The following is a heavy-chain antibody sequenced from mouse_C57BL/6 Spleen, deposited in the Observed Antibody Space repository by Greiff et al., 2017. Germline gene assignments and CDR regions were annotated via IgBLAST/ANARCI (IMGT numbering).Heavy chain of an antibody. Sequence: QVQLQQSGAELVRPGTSVKVSCKASGYAFTNYLIEWVKQRPGQGLEWIGVINPGSGGTNYNEKFKGKATLTADKSSSTAYMQLSSLTSADSAVYFCARSGTTVVAFGYWGQGTTLTVSS. CDR2: INPGSGGT. V-gene: IGHV1-54*01. J-gene: IGHJ2*01. CDR1: GYAFTNYL. CDR3: ARSGTTVVAFGY. D-gene: IGHD1-1*01.